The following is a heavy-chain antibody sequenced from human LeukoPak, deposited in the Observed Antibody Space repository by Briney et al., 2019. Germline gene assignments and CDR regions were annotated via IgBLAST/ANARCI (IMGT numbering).Heavy chain of an antibody. CDR1: GFTFSTYV. D-gene: IGHD6-6*01. CDR2: ISSNGDNT. J-gene: IGHJ4*02. Sequence: GGSLRLSCSVSGFTFSTYVMHWVRQAPGKGLEYVSAISSNGDNTYYADSVKGRFTISRDNSKNTLYLQVSSLRADDTAVYYCVRGTGYWGQGTLVPSP. CDR3: VRGTGY. V-gene: IGHV3-64D*06.